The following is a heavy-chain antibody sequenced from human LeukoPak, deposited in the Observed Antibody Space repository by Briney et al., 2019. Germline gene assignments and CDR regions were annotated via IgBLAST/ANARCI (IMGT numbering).Heavy chain of an antibody. V-gene: IGHV3-74*01. J-gene: IGHJ4*02. Sequence: GGSLRPSCAASGFTVSSNYMTWVRQAPGKGLEWVSRISPTGSTTSYADSVKGRFTVSRDNAKNTLYLQVNNLRAEDTAVYYCARGPNSNWSGLDFWGQGTLLTVSS. CDR1: GFTVSSNY. D-gene: IGHD6-6*01. CDR3: ARGPNSNWSGLDF. CDR2: ISPTGSTT.